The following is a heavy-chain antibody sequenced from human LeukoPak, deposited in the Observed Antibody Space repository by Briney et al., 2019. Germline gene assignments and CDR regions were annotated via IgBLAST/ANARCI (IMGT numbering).Heavy chain of an antibody. V-gene: IGHV3-20*04. Sequence: GGSLRLSCAASGFSLDDYGMSWVRQAPGKGLEWVSGINWNGGSTGYADSVKGRFTISRDNAKNSLYLQMNSLRAEDTALYYCARDRNYDSSGYYDYWGQGTLVTVSS. CDR2: INWNGGST. D-gene: IGHD3-22*01. CDR3: ARDRNYDSSGYYDY. J-gene: IGHJ4*02. CDR1: GFSLDDYG.